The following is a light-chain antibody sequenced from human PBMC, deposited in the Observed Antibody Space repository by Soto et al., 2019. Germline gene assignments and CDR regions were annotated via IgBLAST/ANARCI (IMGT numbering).Light chain of an antibody. J-gene: IGKJ1*01. CDR2: GAS. CDR1: QSISSSY. V-gene: IGKV3-20*01. CDR3: QQYGSSGT. Sequence: EIVLTQPPGTLSLSPGKRATLSCRASQSISSSYLAWYQQRPGQAPRLLIYGASSRATGIPDRFSGSGSGTEFTLTISRLEPEDFAVYYCQQYGSSGTFGQGTKVDIK.